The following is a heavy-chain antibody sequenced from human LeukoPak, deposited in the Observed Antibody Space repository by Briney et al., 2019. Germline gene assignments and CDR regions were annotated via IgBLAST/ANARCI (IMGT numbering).Heavy chain of an antibody. CDR1: GGSISSYY. CDR2: IYYSGST. D-gene: IGHD5-12*01. CDR3: ARDKEQYSGLPSPGAFDI. J-gene: IGHJ3*02. Sequence: SETLSLTCTVSGGSISSYYWSWIRQPPGKGLEWIGYIYYSGSTNYNPSLKSRVTISVDTSKNQFSLKLSSVTAADTAVYYCARDKEQYSGLPSPGAFDIWGQGTMVTVSS. V-gene: IGHV4-59*01.